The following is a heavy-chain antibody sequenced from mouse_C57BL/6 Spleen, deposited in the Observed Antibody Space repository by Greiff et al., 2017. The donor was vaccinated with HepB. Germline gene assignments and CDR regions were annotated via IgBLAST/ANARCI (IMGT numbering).Heavy chain of an antibody. V-gene: IGHV3-6*01. Sequence: DVKLQESGPGLVKPSQSLSLTCSVTGYSITSGYYWNWIRQFPGNKLEWMGYISYDGSNNYNPSLKNRISITRDTSKNQFFLKLNSVTTEDTATYYCARGSDDYDDYYAMDYWGQGTSVTVSS. CDR1: GYSITSGYY. CDR3: ARGSDDYDDYYAMDY. J-gene: IGHJ4*01. CDR2: ISYDGSN. D-gene: IGHD2-4*01.